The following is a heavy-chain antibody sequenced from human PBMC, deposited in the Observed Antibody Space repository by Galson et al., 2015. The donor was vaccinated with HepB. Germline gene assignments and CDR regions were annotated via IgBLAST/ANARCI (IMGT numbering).Heavy chain of an antibody. D-gene: IGHD2-2*01. CDR3: ATYDCSNVSCPVLGL. J-gene: IGHJ4*02. CDR1: RITFARYA. Sequence: SLRLSCAASRITFARYAMSWVRQAPGKRLEWVSTITVSGGTTYYADSVKGRFTISRDNSKNTQYLQLNSLSVEDTAVYYCATYDCSNVSCPVLGLWGQGTLVTVSS. V-gene: IGHV3-23*01. CDR2: ITVSGGTT.